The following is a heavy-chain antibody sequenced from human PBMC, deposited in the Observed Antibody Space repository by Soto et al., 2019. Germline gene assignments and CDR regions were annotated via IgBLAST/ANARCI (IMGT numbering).Heavy chain of an antibody. J-gene: IGHJ6*03. CDR2: IYYSGST. CDR3: AGYTVTTSPNYYYMDV. V-gene: IGHV4-31*03. D-gene: IGHD4-4*01. Sequence: QVQLQESGPGLVKPSQTLSLTCTVSGGSISSSGYNWSWIRQHPGKGLEWIGYIYYSGSTYYNPSLKSRVTISVDTSKNQFSLKLSSVTAADTAVYYCAGYTVTTSPNYYYMDVWGKGTTVTVSS. CDR1: GGSISSSGYN.